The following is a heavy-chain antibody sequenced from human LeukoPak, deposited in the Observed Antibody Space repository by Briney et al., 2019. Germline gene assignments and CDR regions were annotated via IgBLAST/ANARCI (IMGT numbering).Heavy chain of an antibody. CDR2: IYSGGST. V-gene: IGHV3-66*02. Sequence: GGSLRLSCAASGFTVSSNYMSWVRQAPGKGLEWVSVIYSGGSTYYADSVKGRFTISRDNSKNTLYLQMNSLRAEDTAVYYCARGGKRAVAGTRSPQYFQHWGQGTLVTVPS. CDR3: ARGGKRAVAGTRSPQYFQH. CDR1: GFTVSSNY. J-gene: IGHJ1*01. D-gene: IGHD6-19*01.